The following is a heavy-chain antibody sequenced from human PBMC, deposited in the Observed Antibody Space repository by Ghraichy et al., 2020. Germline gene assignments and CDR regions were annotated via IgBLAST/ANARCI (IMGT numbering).Heavy chain of an antibody. CDR1: GFSLSTGAVG. CDR2: IYWNDDK. CDR3: ARRRGLCSGGSCQYDY. J-gene: IGHJ4*02. Sequence: SGPTLVKPTQTLTLTCTFSGFSLSTGAVGVAWIRQPPGKALEWLALIYWNDDKRYSPSLKSRLSITKDTSKNQVVLTMTNMDPVDTATYYCARRRGLCSGGSCQYDYWGQGTLVTVSS. V-gene: IGHV2-5*01. D-gene: IGHD2-15*01.